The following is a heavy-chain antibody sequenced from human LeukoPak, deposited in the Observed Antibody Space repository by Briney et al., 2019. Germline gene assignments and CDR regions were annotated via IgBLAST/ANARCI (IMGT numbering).Heavy chain of an antibody. CDR3: ARDRSGYYYGMDV. V-gene: IGHV3-48*03. J-gene: IGHJ6*02. CDR2: ISSSGSTI. Sequence: PGGSLRLSCAASGFTFSSYEMNWVRQAPGKGLEWVSYISSSGSTIYYADSVKGRFTISRDNAKNSLYLQMNGLRAEDTAVYYCARDRSGYYYGMDVWGQGTTVTVSS. CDR1: GFTFSSYE. D-gene: IGHD3-10*01.